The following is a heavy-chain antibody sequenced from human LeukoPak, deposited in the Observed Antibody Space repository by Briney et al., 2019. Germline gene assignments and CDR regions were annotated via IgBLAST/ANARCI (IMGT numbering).Heavy chain of an antibody. CDR2: IRQDGSEK. CDR1: GFTFSRYW. CDR3: AREDNYGHFDY. D-gene: IGHD5-24*01. V-gene: IGHV3-7*01. Sequence: GGSLRLSCAASGFTFSRYWMSWVRQAPGKGLEWVANIRQDGSEKHYLDSVKGRITISRDNAKNSLYLQMNSLRAEDTAVYYCAREDNYGHFDYWGRGTPVTVSS. J-gene: IGHJ4*02.